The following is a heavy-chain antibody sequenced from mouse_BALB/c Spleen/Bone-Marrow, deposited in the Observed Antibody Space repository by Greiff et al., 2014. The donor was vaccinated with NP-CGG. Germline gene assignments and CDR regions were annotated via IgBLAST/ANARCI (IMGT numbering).Heavy chain of an antibody. CDR1: GFNIKDTY. CDR3: ARRGDGYYAWFAY. D-gene: IGHD2-3*01. J-gene: IGHJ3*01. V-gene: IGHV14-3*02. CDR2: IDPANGNT. Sequence: VQLQQSXAELVKPGASVKLSCTASGFNIKDTYMHWVKQRPEQGLEWIGRIDPANGNTKYDPKFQGKATITADTSSNTAYLQLSSLTSEDTAVYYCARRGDGYYAWFAYWGQGTLVTVSA.